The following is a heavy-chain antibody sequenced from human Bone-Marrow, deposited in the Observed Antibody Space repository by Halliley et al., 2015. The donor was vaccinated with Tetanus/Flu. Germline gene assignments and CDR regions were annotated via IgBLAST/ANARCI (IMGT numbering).Heavy chain of an antibody. V-gene: IGHV4-61*06. D-gene: IGHD6-13*01. Sequence: EGFGYIYNRGHANYNPPRKRRVTMAIDTSKNQFSRKLTSVTAADTAVYYCARGAAGRRLDYWGQGILVTVSS. CDR2: IYNRGHA. J-gene: IGHJ4*02. CDR3: ARGAAGRRLDY.